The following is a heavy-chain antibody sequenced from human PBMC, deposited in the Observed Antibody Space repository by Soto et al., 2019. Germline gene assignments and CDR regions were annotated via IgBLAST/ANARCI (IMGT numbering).Heavy chain of an antibody. J-gene: IGHJ6*02. CDR2: IYYSGST. CDR3: ARAKYYDILTGYYSPLYYYYGMDV. V-gene: IGHV4-59*12. D-gene: IGHD3-9*01. Sequence: SETLSLTCTVSGGSISSYYWSWIRQPPGKGLEWIGYIYYSGSTNYNPSLKSRVTISVDTSKNQFSLKLSSVTAADTAVYYCARAKYYDILTGYYSPLYYYYGMDVWGQGTTVTVSS. CDR1: GGSISSYY.